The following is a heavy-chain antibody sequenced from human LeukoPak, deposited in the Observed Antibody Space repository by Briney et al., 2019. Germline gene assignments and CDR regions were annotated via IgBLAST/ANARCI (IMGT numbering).Heavy chain of an antibody. Sequence: PSETLSLTCTVSGGSISSYYWSWIRQPPGKGLEWIGHIYGSGSTNYNPSLKSRVTLSVDTSKNQFSLKLSSVTAADTAVYYCAREGTSGTHLNWFDPWGRGTLATVSS. CDR2: IYGSGST. V-gene: IGHV4-59*01. CDR1: GGSISSYY. CDR3: AREGTSGTHLNWFDP. J-gene: IGHJ5*02. D-gene: IGHD1-1*01.